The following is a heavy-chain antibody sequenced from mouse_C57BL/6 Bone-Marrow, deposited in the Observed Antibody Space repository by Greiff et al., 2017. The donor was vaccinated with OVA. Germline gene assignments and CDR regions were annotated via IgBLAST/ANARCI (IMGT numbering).Heavy chain of an antibody. D-gene: IGHD2-4*01. V-gene: IGHV14-3*01. J-gene: IGHJ1*03. CDR3: SSRGLRYWYVDV. CDR2: IDPENGNT. CDR1: GFNIKNTY. Sequence: EVQLQQSVAELVRPGASVKLSCTASGFNIKNTYMHWVKQRPEQGLEWIGRIDPENGNTTYAPKVQGKATFTADTASNTAYMQLCSLTSEDTSIYFCSSRGLRYWYVDVWGTGATVTVSS.